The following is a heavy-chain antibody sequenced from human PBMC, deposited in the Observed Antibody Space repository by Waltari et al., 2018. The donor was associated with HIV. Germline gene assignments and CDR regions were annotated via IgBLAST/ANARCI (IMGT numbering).Heavy chain of an antibody. CDR2: IYGGGST. CDR3: ARGADGYSSSCLVY. D-gene: IGHD6-6*01. CDR1: GFTVSSNY. J-gene: IGHJ4*02. V-gene: IGHV3-53*01. Sequence: EVQLVESGGGLIQPGGSLRLSCAASGFTVSSNYMSWVRQAPGKGLEWVSVIYGGGSTNYADSVKGRFTISRDNSKNTLYLQMNSLRAEDTAVYYCARGADGYSSSCLVYWGQGTLVTVSS.